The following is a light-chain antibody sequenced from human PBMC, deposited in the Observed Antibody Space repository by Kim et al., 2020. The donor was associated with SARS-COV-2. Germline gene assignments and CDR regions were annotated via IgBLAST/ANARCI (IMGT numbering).Light chain of an antibody. CDR3: QVWDTTGDQWV. Sequence: SYELTQPPSVSVAPGQTARTTCGGNSIGTKTVHWYQQKPGQAPVLVINHDSGRPSGIPERFSGSNSGNTATLTISRVEVGDEADYFCQVWDTTGDQWVFGGGTKLTVL. V-gene: IGLV3-21*04. CDR1: SIGTKT. J-gene: IGLJ3*02. CDR2: HDS.